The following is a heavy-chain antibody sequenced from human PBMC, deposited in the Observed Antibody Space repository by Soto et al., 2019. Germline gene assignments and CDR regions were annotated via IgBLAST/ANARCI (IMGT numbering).Heavy chain of an antibody. CDR2: ISAYNGNT. J-gene: IGHJ5*02. D-gene: IGHD1-26*01. CDR3: ARVVGALGHWFDP. V-gene: IGHV1-18*01. CDR1: GYTFTSYG. Sequence: HVQLGQSGGEVKKPGASVKVSCKASGYTFTSYGISWVRQAPGQGLEWMGRISAYNGNTIYAQKLKGRVTMTTDTSTSTAYMELSSLTSDDTAVYYCARVVGALGHWFDPLGQGTMVTVSS.